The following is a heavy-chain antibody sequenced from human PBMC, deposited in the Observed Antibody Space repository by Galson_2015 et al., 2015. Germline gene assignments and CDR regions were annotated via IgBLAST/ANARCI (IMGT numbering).Heavy chain of an antibody. CDR3: AKLGGAKVAARGSQVDH. V-gene: IGHV3-23*01. D-gene: IGHD6-19*01. J-gene: IGHJ4*02. CDR1: GFTFSSSA. Sequence: SLRLSCAVSGFTFSSSAMTWVRQAPGKGLEWVSAISGSGGGAFYADSVKGRFTISRDISKNTLYLQMNNLRAEDTALYYCAKLGGAKVAARGSQVDHWGQRTLVTVSS. CDR2: ISGSGGGA.